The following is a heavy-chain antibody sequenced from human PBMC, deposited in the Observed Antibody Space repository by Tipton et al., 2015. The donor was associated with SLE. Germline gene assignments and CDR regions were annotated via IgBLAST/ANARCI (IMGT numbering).Heavy chain of an antibody. D-gene: IGHD6-6*01. V-gene: IGHV4-59*01. CDR2: IYHSGST. Sequence: TLSLTCTVSGGSISSYYWSWIRQPPGKGLEWIGYIYHSGSTNYNPSLKSRVTISVDTSKNQFSLKLSSVTAADTAVYYCARGPRSIAAWYYYGMDVWGQGTTVTVSS. CDR3: ARGPRSIAAWYYYGMDV. J-gene: IGHJ6*02. CDR1: GGSISSYY.